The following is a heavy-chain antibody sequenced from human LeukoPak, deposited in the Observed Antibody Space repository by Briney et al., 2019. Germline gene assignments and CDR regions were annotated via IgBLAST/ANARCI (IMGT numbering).Heavy chain of an antibody. CDR2: INQDGSQR. J-gene: IGHJ4*02. Sequence: GGSLRLSCAASGFTFSSNWMSWVRQAPGEGLEWVANINQDGSQRNYVDSVKGRFTMSRDNAENSLYLQMNSLRVEDTAVYYCASTGPRGWFKFLFDYWGQGTLVTVSS. CDR1: GFTFSSNW. CDR3: ASTGPRGWFKFLFDY. D-gene: IGHD2-15*01. V-gene: IGHV3-7*01.